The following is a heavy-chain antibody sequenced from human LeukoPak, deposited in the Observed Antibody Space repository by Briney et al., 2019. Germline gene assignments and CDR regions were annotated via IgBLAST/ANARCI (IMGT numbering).Heavy chain of an antibody. CDR3: ARGDHYYYYMDV. J-gene: IGHJ6*03. CDR2: IYYSGST. Sequence: SETLSLTCTVSGGSISSTTYYWGWIRQPPGKGLDWIGNIYYSGSTYYNPSLKSRVTISVDTSKNQFSLKLSSVTAADTAVYYCARGDHYYYYMDVWGKGTTVTVSS. D-gene: IGHD1-26*01. CDR1: GGSISSTTYY. V-gene: IGHV4-39*01.